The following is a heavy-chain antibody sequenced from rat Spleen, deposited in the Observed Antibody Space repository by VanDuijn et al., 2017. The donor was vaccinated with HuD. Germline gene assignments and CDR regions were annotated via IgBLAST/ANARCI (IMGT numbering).Heavy chain of an antibody. V-gene: IGHV2S63*01. Sequence: VQLKESGPGLVQPSQTLSLTCTVSGFSLTAYSVHWVRQPPGKGLEWMGIMWSGGSTEYNSALKSRRSISRDTSKSQVFLKINSLQTEDTAIYYCTRVNPYFDDVGQGVMVTVSS. CDR3: TRVNPYFDD. CDR2: MWSGGST. CDR1: GFSLTAYS. J-gene: IGHJ2*01. D-gene: IGHD1-11*01.